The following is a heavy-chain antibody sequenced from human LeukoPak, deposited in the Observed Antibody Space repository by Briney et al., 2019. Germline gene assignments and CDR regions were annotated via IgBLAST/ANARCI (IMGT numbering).Heavy chain of an antibody. D-gene: IGHD6-13*01. CDR3: ARVITGYSSSWYYFDY. J-gene: IGHJ4*02. Sequence: SETLSLTCTVSGGSISSYYWGWIRQPPGKGLEWIGYIYYSGSTNYNPSLKSRVTISVDTSKNQFSLKLSSVTAADTAVYYCARVITGYSSSWYYFDYWGQGTLVTVSS. CDR2: IYYSGST. V-gene: IGHV4-59*08. CDR1: GGSISSYY.